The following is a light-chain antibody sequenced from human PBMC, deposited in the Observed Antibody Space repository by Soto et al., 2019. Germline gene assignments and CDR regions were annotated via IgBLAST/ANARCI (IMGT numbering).Light chain of an antibody. J-gene: IGLJ3*02. V-gene: IGLV1-44*01. CDR2: NNN. CDR1: GSNIASNS. Sequence: QSVLTQPPSASGTPGQGVTISCSGSGSNIASNSVSWYQQLPGTAPKLLMYNNNQRPSGVPDRFSGSKSGTSASLAISGLQPEDEADYYCATWDDSLNGVVFGGGTKLTVL. CDR3: ATWDDSLNGVV.